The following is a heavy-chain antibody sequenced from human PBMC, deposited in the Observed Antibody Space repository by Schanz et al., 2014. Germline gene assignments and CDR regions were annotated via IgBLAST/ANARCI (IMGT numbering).Heavy chain of an antibody. V-gene: IGHV1-46*03. CDR1: GGTFSSST. D-gene: IGHD2-2*01. J-gene: IGHJ4*02. Sequence: QVQLVQSGAEVKKPGSSVKVSCKPSGGTFSSSTLTWVRQAPGQGLEWMGKINPSSGTTRIAQNFQGRLTVTRDTSTSTVNMELSSLRSEDTAVYYCARGGFFDSTSFDSWGQGTLVTVSS. CDR2: INPSSGTT. CDR3: ARGGFFDSTSFDS.